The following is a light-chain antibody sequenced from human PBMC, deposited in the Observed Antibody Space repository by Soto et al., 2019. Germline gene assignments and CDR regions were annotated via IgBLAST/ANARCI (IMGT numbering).Light chain of an antibody. CDR1: QSVSSY. J-gene: IGKJ4*01. V-gene: IGKV3-11*01. CDR3: QHRTNWPLT. CDR2: DAS. Sequence: EIVLTQSPATLSLSPGERATLSCRASQSVSSYLAWYQQKPGQAPRLLIYDASNRATGIPARFSGSGSGTAITLTNSSLETEDFAVNYCQHRTNWPLTFGGGTKVEIK.